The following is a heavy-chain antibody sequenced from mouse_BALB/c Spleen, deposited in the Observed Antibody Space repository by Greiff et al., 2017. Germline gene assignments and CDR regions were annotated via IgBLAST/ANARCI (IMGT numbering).Heavy chain of an antibody. Sequence: LQQPGSELVRPGASVKLSCKASGYTFTSYWMHWVKQRPGQGLEWIGTIYPGSGSTNYDKKFKSKATLTVDTSSSTAYMQLSSLTSEDSAVYYCTRSGADYDYDWFAYWGQGTLVTVSA. CDR3: TRSGADYDYDWFAY. J-gene: IGHJ3*01. D-gene: IGHD2-4*01. V-gene: IGHV1S22*01. CDR2: IYPGSGST. CDR1: GYTFTSYW.